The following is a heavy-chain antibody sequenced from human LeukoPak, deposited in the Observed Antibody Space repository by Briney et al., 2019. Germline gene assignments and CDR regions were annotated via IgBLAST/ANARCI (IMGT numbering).Heavy chain of an antibody. CDR3: ARTVAGINEFDY. Sequence: SETLSLTCTVSGDSISSYYWSWIRQPPGKGLEWIGYIYYSGSTNYNPSLKSRVTISVDTSKNQFSLKLSSVTAADTAVYYCARTVAGINEFDYWGQGTLVTVSS. J-gene: IGHJ4*02. CDR2: IYYSGST. CDR1: GDSISSYY. V-gene: IGHV4-59*01. D-gene: IGHD6-19*01.